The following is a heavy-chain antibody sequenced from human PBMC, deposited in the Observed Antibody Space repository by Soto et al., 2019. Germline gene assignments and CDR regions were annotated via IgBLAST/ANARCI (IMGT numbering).Heavy chain of an antibody. Sequence: GASVKVSCKASGGTFSSYAISWVRQAPGQGLEWMGGIIPIFGTANYAQKFQGRVTITADESTSTAYMELSSLRSEDTAVYYCAKVRRFPGGLRSLFWGQGSLVTVSS. CDR2: IIPIFGTA. J-gene: IGHJ4*02. V-gene: IGHV1-69*13. CDR3: AKVRRFPGGLRSLF. CDR1: GGTFSSYA. D-gene: IGHD3-10*01.